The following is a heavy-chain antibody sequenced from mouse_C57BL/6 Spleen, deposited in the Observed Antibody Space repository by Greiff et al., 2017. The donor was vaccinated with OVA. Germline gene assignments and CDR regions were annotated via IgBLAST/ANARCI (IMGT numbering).Heavy chain of an antibody. J-gene: IGHJ3*01. CDR2: IDPSDSYT. Sequence: QVQLQQPGAELVKPGASVKLSCKASGYTFTSYWMQWVKQRPGQGLEWIGEIDPSDSYTNYNQKFKGKATLTVDTSSSTAYMQLSSLTSEDSAVYYCARSGGAQATFAYWGKGTLVTVSA. CDR3: ARSGGAQATFAY. CDR1: GYTFTSYW. V-gene: IGHV1-50*01. D-gene: IGHD3-2*02.